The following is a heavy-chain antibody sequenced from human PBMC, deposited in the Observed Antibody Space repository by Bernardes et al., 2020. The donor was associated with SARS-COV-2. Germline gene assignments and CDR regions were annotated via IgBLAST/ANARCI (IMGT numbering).Heavy chain of an antibody. Sequence: WGSLRLSCAVSGFTFSSYWMSWIRQSPGKGLEWVANIKQDGSDKYYVDSVKGRFTISRDNAKNSLYLQMNSLRAEDTAVYYCARDRGDGSFDYWGQGNLVTVSS. CDR2: IKQDGSDK. V-gene: IGHV3-7*01. CDR1: GFTFSSYW. CDR3: ARDRGDGSFDY. J-gene: IGHJ4*02. D-gene: IGHD3-10*01.